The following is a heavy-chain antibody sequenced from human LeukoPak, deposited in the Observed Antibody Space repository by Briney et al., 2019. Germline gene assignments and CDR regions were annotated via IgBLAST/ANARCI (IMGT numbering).Heavy chain of an antibody. D-gene: IGHD5-18*01. CDR1: GGSFSGYY. CDR3: ARAYTAVAPFGY. V-gene: IGHV4-34*01. Sequence: PSETLSLTCAVYGGSFSGYYWSWIRQPPGKGLEWIGEINHSGSTNYNPSLKSRVTISVDTSKNQFSLKLSSVTAADTAVYYCARAYTAVAPFGYWGQGTLVTVSS. CDR2: INHSGST. J-gene: IGHJ4*02.